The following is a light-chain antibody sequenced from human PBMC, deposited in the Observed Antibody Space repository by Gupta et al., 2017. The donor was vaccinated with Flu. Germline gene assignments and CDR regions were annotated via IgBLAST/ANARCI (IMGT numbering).Light chain of an antibody. CDR3: QQYYSTPWT. CDR1: QSVLYSSNNKNY. Sequence: DIVMTQSPDSLAVSLGERATSNCKSSQSVLYSSNNKNYLAWYQQKPGQPPKLLIYWASTRESGVPDRFSGSWSGTDFTLTISSLQAEDVAVYYCQQYYSTPWTFGQGTKVEIK. V-gene: IGKV4-1*01. CDR2: WAS. J-gene: IGKJ1*01.